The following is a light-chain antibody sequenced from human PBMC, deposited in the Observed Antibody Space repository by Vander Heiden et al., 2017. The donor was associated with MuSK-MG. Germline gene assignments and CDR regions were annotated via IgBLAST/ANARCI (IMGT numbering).Light chain of an antibody. CDR2: AAS. Sequence: SSVSASIGDRVTITCRASQGVRNYLAWFQQRPGKAPKSLIYAASTLQHGVPSRFSGAGSGTNFTLTISSLQPEDFATYYCQQYNNYPRVTFGQGTRLDIK. V-gene: IGKV1-16*01. CDR1: QGVRNY. CDR3: QQYNNYPRVT. J-gene: IGKJ5*01.